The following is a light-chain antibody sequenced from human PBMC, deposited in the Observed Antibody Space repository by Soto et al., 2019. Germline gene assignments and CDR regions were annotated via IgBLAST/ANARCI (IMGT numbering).Light chain of an antibody. V-gene: IGKV3-15*01. CDR3: QQYNNWPPDRT. CDR2: GAS. Sequence: EIVMTQSPATLSVSPGERATLSCRASQSVGSNLAWYQLKPGQAPRLLIYGASTRATGIRARFSGSVFGADCSLTISRLQSEVFAIYFFQQYNNWPPDRTFGQGTKVEIK. J-gene: IGKJ1*01. CDR1: QSVGSN.